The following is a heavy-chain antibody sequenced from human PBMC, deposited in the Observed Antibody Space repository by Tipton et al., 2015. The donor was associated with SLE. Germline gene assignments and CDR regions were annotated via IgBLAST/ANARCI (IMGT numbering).Heavy chain of an antibody. CDR2: INHSGSTNHSGST. Sequence: TLSLTCAVYGGSFSGYYWSWIRQPPGKGLEWIGEINHSGSTNHSGSTKYNPSLKSRVTISVDTSKNQFSLRLNSVTAADTAVYYCAPMPRLFGSGWWEAFDIWGQGTLVTVSS. J-gene: IGHJ3*02. V-gene: IGHV4-34*01. D-gene: IGHD6-19*01. CDR1: GGSFSGYY. CDR3: APMPRLFGSGWWEAFDI.